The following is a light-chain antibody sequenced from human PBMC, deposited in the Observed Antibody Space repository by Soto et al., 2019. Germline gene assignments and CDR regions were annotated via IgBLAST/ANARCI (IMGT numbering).Light chain of an antibody. CDR3: SSYTSSSTVI. J-gene: IGLJ2*01. CDR1: SSDVGGYNF. V-gene: IGLV2-14*03. CDR2: DVR. Sequence: QSALTQPASVSGSPGQSITISCTGTSSDVGGYNFVSWYQQHPGKAPKFIIYDVRNRPSGVSNRFSGSRSGNTASLTIYGLQAEDEADYYCSSYTSSSTVIFGGGTKVTVL.